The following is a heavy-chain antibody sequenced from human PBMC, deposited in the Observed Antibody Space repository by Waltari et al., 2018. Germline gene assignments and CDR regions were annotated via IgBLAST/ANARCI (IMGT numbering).Heavy chain of an antibody. CDR1: GFSFMGFA. Sequence: EVQLLESAGGLVQPGEALRLSCAASGFSFMGFAMTWVRQAPGEGPECVASFSGSGATPFYADSVKGRFTIVRDNSRDTVYLQMNSLGVDDSAVYYCAKGSRGYTNYFFDSWGQGTLVSVSS. CDR3: AKGSRGYTNYFFDS. CDR2: FSGSGATP. V-gene: IGHV3-23*01. J-gene: IGHJ4*02. D-gene: IGHD3-16*02.